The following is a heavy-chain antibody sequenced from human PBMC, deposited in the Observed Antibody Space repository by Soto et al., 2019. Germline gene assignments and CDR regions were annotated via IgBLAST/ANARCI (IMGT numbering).Heavy chain of an antibody. CDR3: TTNEVGYYYYGMDV. J-gene: IGHJ6*02. CDR1: GYTFTSYD. CDR2: MKPNSGNT. V-gene: IGHV1-8*01. D-gene: IGHD1-1*01. Sequence: QVQLVQSGAEVKKPGASVKVSCKASGYTFTSYDINWVRPATGQGLEWMGWMKPNSGNTGYAQKFQGRVTMTRNTSISTTSMGLSSLRSEDTAVYYCTTNEVGYYYYGMDVWGQGATGTVSS.